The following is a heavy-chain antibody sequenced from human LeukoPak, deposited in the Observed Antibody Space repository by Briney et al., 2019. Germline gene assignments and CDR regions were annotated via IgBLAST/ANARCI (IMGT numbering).Heavy chain of an antibody. D-gene: IGHD2-8*01. Sequence: PSETLSLTRTVSGGSVSSGSYYWSWIRQPPGKGLEWIGYIYYSGSTNYNPSLKSRVTISVDTSKNQFSLKLSSVTAADTAVYYCARGGEYCTNGVCFPYYYYGMDVWGQGTTVTVSS. CDR2: IYYSGST. CDR1: GGSVSSGSYY. J-gene: IGHJ6*02. CDR3: ARGGEYCTNGVCFPYYYYGMDV. V-gene: IGHV4-61*01.